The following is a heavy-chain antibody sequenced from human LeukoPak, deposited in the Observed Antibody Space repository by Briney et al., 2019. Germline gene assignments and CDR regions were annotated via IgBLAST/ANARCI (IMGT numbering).Heavy chain of an antibody. Sequence: PSETLSLTCAVSGGSISSGGYSWSWIRQPPGKGLEWIGYIYHSGSTYYNPSLKSRVTISVDRSKNQFSLKLSSVTAADTAVYYCARDYYDSSGHYYYYGMDVWGQGTTVTVSS. CDR2: IYHSGST. D-gene: IGHD3-22*01. J-gene: IGHJ6*02. CDR3: ARDYYDSSGHYYYYGMDV. CDR1: GGSISSGGYS. V-gene: IGHV4-30-2*01.